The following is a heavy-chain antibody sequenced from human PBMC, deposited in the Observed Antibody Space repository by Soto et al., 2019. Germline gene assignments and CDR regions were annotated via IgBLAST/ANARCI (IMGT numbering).Heavy chain of an antibody. D-gene: IGHD2-15*01. V-gene: IGHV3-23*01. CDR1: GFTFSSYA. CDR3: AKPGCSGGSCYPTLVY. J-gene: IGHJ4*02. Sequence: GGSLRLSCAASGFTFSSYAMSWVRQAPGKGLEWVSAISGSGGSTYYADSVKGRFTISRDNSKNTLYLQMNSLRAEDTAVYYCAKPGCSGGSCYPTLVYWGQGTRVTVSS. CDR2: ISGSGGST.